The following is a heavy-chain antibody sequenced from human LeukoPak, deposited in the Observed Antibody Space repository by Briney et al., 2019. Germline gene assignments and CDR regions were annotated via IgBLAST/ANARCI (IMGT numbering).Heavy chain of an antibody. J-gene: IGHJ3*02. Sequence: SETLSLTCIVSGGSISSSIYYWAWVRQPPGKGLEWIGTVFYNGATQYSPSLRSRVTISIDTSTNQFSLKLTSVTAADTAVYYCARTELLWFGESNAFDIWGQGTMVTVSS. CDR1: GGSISSSIYY. CDR3: ARTELLWFGESNAFDI. V-gene: IGHV4-39*07. CDR2: VFYNGAT. D-gene: IGHD3-10*01.